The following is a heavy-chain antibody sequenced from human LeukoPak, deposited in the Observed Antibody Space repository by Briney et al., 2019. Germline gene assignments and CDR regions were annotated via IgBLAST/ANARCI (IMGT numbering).Heavy chain of an antibody. D-gene: IGHD2-21*01. V-gene: IGHV4-39*01. CDR3: ARHAFAVGPRGADSLYYFDS. J-gene: IGHJ4*02. CDR1: GDSIINGRSF. Sequence: PSETLSLTCSVCGDSIINGRSFWAWIRQSPGKGLEWIGSAYHIGSPYYNPSLHRRVTISVDTSKNQFSLSLKSVTAADTAVYNCARHAFAVGPRGADSLYYFDSWGQGTLVTVSS. CDR2: AYHIGSP.